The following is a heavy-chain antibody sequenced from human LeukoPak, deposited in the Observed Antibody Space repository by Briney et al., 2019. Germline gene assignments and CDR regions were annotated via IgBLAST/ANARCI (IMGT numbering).Heavy chain of an antibody. V-gene: IGHV1-2*02. D-gene: IGHD2-2*01. CDR2: ITPNSGGT. CDR1: GYTFTRYY. CDR3: ARGIVVVPAPSDYMDV. Sequence: GASVKVSCKASGYTFTRYYMHWVPQAPGQGLGWMGWITPNSGGTNYAQKFQGRVTMTRDTSISTAYMALSKLRSDDTAVYYCARGIVVVPAPSDYMDVWGKGTTVTVSS. J-gene: IGHJ6*03.